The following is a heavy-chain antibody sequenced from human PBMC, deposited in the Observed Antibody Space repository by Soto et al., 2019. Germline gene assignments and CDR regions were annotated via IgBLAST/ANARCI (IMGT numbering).Heavy chain of an antibody. CDR1: GYSFISYW. CDR2: IHPGDSDT. J-gene: IGHJ4*02. V-gene: IGHV5-51*01. D-gene: IGHD3-10*01. Sequence: GESLKISSKVSGYSFISYWIGWVRQMPGKGLEWMGIIHPGDSDTRYSPSVQGQVTISAARSISTAYLQWSSLKASDTAMYYCARHFAGSGSYYLPFDSWGQGTLVTVSS. CDR3: ARHFAGSGSYYLPFDS.